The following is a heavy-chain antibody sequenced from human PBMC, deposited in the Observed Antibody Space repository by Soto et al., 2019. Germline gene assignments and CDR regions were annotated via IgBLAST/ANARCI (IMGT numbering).Heavy chain of an antibody. CDR2: ISYKGTH. J-gene: IGHJ4*02. D-gene: IGHD3-22*01. Sequence: PSETLSLTCTVSGGSTGSSGYYWGWIRQPPGKGLEWIASISYKGTHYSNPSLHRRVTISLNMYKTQFSLKINSVTDEETLDFYCARSTFWYYNENGSYYGFDNWGQGTLVTVSS. V-gene: IGHV4-39*01. CDR1: GGSTGSSGYY. CDR3: ARSTFWYYNENGSYYGFDN.